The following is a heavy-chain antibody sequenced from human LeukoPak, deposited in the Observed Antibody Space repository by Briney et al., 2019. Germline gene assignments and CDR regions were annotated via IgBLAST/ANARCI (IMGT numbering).Heavy chain of an antibody. J-gene: IGHJ4*02. D-gene: IGHD2-21*01. CDR1: GYTFTSYG. V-gene: IGHV1-18*01. CDR2: ISAYNGNT. Sequence: ASVKVSCKASGYTFTSYGISWVRQAPGQGLEWMGWISAYNGNTNYAQKLQGRVTMTTGTSTSTAYMELRSLRSDDTAVYYCARAEAYCGGDCYSDYWGQGTLVTVSS. CDR3: ARAEAYCGGDCYSDY.